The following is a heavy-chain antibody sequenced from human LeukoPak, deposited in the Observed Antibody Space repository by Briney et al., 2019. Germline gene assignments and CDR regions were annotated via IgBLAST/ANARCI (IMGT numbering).Heavy chain of an antibody. CDR1: GDSVSSKSAA. J-gene: IGHJ4*02. CDR2: TYYRSKWFN. V-gene: IGHV6-1*01. CDR3: ARAKGRSPLFDY. D-gene: IGHD6-13*01. Sequence: SQTLSLTCAISGDSVSSKSAAWNWIRQSPSRGLEWLGRTYYRSKWFNDYAVSVKSRITINPDTSKNQFSLQLNSVTPGDTAVYYCARAKGRSPLFDYWGQGTLVTVSS.